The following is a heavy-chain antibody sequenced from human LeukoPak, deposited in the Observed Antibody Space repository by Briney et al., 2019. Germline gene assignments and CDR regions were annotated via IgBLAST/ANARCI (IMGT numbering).Heavy chain of an antibody. Sequence: GGSLRLSCAASGFTFSSYWMSWVRQAPGKGGEGVANIKQDGSETYYVESVKGRYTTSRDNAKNSLYLQMNSLRAEATAVCYCARNDGSGRYPDNYWGQGTLVTVYS. D-gene: IGHD6-19*01. CDR2: IKQDGSET. V-gene: IGHV3-7*01. CDR3: ARNDGSGRYPDNY. CDR1: GFTFSSYW. J-gene: IGHJ4*02.